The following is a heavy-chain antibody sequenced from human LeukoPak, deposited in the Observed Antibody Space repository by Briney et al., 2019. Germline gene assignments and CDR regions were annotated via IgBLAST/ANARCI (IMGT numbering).Heavy chain of an antibody. CDR3: ASNIPTPTTSPPLGY. V-gene: IGHV4-59*08. D-gene: IGHD1-1*01. Sequence: PSETLSLTCTVSGGSTDSYYYWSWIRQPPGKGLEWIGYIDYSGRTKYNPSLQSRVTISVDTSKTQFSLRLGSVTGADTAVYFCASNIPTPTTSPPLGYWGQGTLVTVSS. CDR1: GGSTDSYYY. CDR2: IDYSGRT. J-gene: IGHJ4*02.